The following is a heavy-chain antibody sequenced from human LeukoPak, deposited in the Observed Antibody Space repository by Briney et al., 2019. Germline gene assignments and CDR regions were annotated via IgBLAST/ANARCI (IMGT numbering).Heavy chain of an antibody. CDR2: INPNTGVT. Sequence: ASVKVSCKASGYTFSGHYLHWVRQAPGQGLEWMGRINPNTGVTQYTENFQGRVTMTGDTSISTAYMELSSLRSEDTAVYYCARDSRSPEWGQGTLVTVSS. J-gene: IGHJ4*02. D-gene: IGHD1-14*01. CDR3: ARDSRSPE. V-gene: IGHV1-2*06. CDR1: GYTFSGHY.